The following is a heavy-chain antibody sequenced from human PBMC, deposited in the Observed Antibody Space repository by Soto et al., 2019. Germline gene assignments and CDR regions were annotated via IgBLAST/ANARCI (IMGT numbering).Heavy chain of an antibody. CDR3: ARASSYDFWSGYPSYYYGMDV. CDR1: GYTFTGYY. CDR2: INPNSGGT. D-gene: IGHD3-3*01. Sequence: WASVKVSCKASGYTFTGYYMHWVRQAPGQGLEWMGWINPNSGGTNYAQKFQGRVTMTRDTSISTAYMELSRLRSDDTAVYYCARASSYDFWSGYPSYYYGMDVWGQGTTVTVSS. J-gene: IGHJ6*02. V-gene: IGHV1-2*02.